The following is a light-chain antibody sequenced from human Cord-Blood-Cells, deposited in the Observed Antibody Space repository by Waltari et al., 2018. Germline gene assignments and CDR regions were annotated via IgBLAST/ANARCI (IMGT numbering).Light chain of an antibody. CDR1: QSVSSY. Sequence: EIVLTQSPATLSLSPGERATLSCRASQSVSSYLAWYQQKPGQAPRLLNYDAANRATGIPARFSGSGSRTDFPLTIGSLEPEDFEVYYCQQRSNWPRTFGQGTKLEIK. V-gene: IGKV3-11*01. CDR3: QQRSNWPRT. CDR2: DAA. J-gene: IGKJ2*01.